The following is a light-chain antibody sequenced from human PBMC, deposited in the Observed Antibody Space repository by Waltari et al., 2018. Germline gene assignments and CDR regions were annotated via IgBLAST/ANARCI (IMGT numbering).Light chain of an antibody. CDR2: QDT. CDR1: IVTKKY. CDR3: FSAADDFWV. V-gene: IGLV3-27*01. Sequence: FDLTQPSSVSVSPGQTARITCSGDIVTKKYTRWFQQKPGRAPLLLIYQDTERPLGIPERFSVSISGTTITLTITGAQVEDEADYHCFSAADDFWVFGGGTKLTVL. J-gene: IGLJ3*02.